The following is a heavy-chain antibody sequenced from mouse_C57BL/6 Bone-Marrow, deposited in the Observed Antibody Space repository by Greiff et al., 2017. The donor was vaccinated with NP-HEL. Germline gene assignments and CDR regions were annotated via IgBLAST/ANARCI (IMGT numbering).Heavy chain of an antibody. Sequence: EVQLVESGGGLVKPGGSLKLSCAASGFTFSDYGMHWVRQAPEKGLEWVAYISSGSSTIYYADTVKGRFTISRDNAKNTLFLQMTSLRSEDTAMYYCERGELPYYPFAYWGQGTLVTVSA. CDR2: ISSGSSTI. CDR1: GFTFSDYG. V-gene: IGHV5-17*01. CDR3: ERGELPYYPFAY. J-gene: IGHJ3*01. D-gene: IGHD2-10*01.